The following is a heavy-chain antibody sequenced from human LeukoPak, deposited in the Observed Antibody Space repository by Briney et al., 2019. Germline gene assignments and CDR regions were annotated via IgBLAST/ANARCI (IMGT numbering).Heavy chain of an antibody. CDR3: ARWSITGTTNVYYYYMDV. Sequence: ASVKVSCKASGYTFTSYGISWVRQAPGQGLEWMGWISAYNGNTNYAQKLQGRVTMTTDTSTSTAYMELRSLRPDDTAVYYCARWSITGTTNVYYYYMDVWGKGTTVTVSS. D-gene: IGHD1-7*01. V-gene: IGHV1-18*01. CDR2: ISAYNGNT. CDR1: GYTFTSYG. J-gene: IGHJ6*03.